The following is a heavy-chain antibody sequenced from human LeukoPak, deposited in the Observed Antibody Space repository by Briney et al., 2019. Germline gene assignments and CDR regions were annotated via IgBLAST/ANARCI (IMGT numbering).Heavy chain of an antibody. CDR2: ISGSGGST. Sequence: GGSLRLSCAASGFTFSSYGMSWVRQAPGKGLEWVSAISGSGGSTYYADSVKGRFTISRDNSKNTLYLQMNSLRAEDTAVYYCAKGGILRGEGDYWGQGTLVTVSS. J-gene: IGHJ4*02. CDR3: AKGGILRGEGDY. V-gene: IGHV3-23*01. CDR1: GFTFSSYG.